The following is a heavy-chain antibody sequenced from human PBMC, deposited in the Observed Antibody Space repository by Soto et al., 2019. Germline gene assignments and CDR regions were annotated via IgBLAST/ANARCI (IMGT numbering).Heavy chain of an antibody. D-gene: IGHD3-22*01. CDR3: TREMHYYESSGLDH. Sequence: EVQLVESGGGLVQPGGSLRLSCAASGFTFSDHYMDWVRQAPGKGLEWLGRTGNKANSYTTEYAASVKGRFIISRDDSNYSLYLQMNSLKTEDTALYYCTREMHYYESSGLDHWGRGTLVTVSS. V-gene: IGHV3-72*01. CDR2: TGNKANSYTT. J-gene: IGHJ4*02. CDR1: GFTFSDHY.